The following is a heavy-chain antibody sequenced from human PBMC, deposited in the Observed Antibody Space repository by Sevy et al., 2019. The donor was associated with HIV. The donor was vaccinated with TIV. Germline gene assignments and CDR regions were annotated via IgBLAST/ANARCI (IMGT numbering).Heavy chain of an antibody. J-gene: IGHJ4*01. V-gene: IGHV3-11*06. CDR3: ARVRYNYGQKYFDY. Sequence: SLKISCTASGVTFSDYYMSWIRQAPGKGLEWVSYISTSSSHTNYPDSVKGRFTISRDNAKNSLYLQMNSLRAEDTAVYYCARVRYNYGQKYFDYWGHGTLVTVSS. D-gene: IGHD5-18*01. CDR1: GVTFSDYY. CDR2: ISTSSSHT.